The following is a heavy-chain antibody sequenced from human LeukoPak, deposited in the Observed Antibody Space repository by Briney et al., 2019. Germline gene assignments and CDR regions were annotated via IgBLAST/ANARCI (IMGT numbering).Heavy chain of an antibody. Sequence: SETMSLTCAVYGGSFSGYYWSWTRQPPGKGLEWIGEINHSGSTNYNPSLKSRVTISVDTSKNQFSLKLSSETAADTAVYYCARSNYDFWSGFHFYFDYWGQGTLVTVSS. D-gene: IGHD3-3*01. CDR1: GGSFSGYY. CDR2: INHSGST. J-gene: IGHJ4*02. V-gene: IGHV4-34*01. CDR3: ARSNYDFWSGFHFYFDY.